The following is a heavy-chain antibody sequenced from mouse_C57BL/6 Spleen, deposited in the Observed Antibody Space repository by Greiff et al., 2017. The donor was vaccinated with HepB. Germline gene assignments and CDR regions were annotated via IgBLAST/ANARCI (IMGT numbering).Heavy chain of an antibody. Sequence: EVKVVESGGGLVQSGRSLRLSCATSGFTFSDFYMEWVRQAPGKGLEWIAASRNKANDYTTEYSAYVKGRFIVSRDTSQSILYLQMNALRAEDTAIYYCARDLYDYEGAYWGQGTLVTVSA. V-gene: IGHV7-1*01. CDR2: SRNKANDYTT. J-gene: IGHJ3*01. D-gene: IGHD2-4*01. CDR3: ARDLYDYEGAY. CDR1: GFTFSDFY.